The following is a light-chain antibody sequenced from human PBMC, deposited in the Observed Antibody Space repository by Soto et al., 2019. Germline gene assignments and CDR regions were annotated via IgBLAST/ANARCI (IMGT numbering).Light chain of an antibody. CDR3: QQYHNCTPFT. CDR1: ESLSVSY. V-gene: IGKV3-20*01. Sequence: EIVLTQSPCTLSLSPGERANLSCTASESLSVSYLAWYQQKPGQAPRRLIYGASSRAIDFPDRFSGSGSGTDFTLSITRLDPEEFGVYYCQQYHNCTPFTPGPGTRLIS. J-gene: IGKJ3*01. CDR2: GAS.